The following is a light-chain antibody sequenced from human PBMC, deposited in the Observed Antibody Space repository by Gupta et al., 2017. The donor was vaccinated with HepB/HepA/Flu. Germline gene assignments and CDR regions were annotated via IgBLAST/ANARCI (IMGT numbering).Light chain of an antibody. J-gene: IGLJ3*02. Sequence: HSVLTQPPSASGTPGQRVTISCSGSSSNIGSNVVNWYQQFPGTAPKLLIYTNNERPSGVPDRFSGSKSGTSASLAISGLQSEDEAEYDCAAWDNSLNGRVFGGGTKLTV. V-gene: IGLV1-44*01. CDR1: SSNIGSNV. CDR3: AAWDNSLNGRV. CDR2: TNN.